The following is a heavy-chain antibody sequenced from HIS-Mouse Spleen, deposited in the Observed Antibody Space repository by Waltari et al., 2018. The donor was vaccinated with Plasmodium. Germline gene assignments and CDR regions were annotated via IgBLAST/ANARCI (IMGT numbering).Heavy chain of an antibody. J-gene: IGHJ4*02. CDR1: GGSISSSSYY. CDR3: ARDLGIAAAGTRDY. CDR2: IYYSGST. D-gene: IGHD6-13*01. Sequence: QLQLQESGPGLVKPSETLSLTCTVSGGSISSSSYYWGWIRQPPGKGLEWIGSIYYSGSTYYNPSLKSRVTISVDTSKNQFSLKLSSVTAADTAVYYCARDLGIAAAGTRDYWGQGTLVTVSS. V-gene: IGHV4-39*07.